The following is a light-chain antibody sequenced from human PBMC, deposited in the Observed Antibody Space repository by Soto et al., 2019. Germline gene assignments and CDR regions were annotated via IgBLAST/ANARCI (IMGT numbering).Light chain of an antibody. Sequence: DLQLTQSPSSVSASVGDRVTITCRASQGVNRWLAWYQQKPGKAPKLLIYATSTLQTEVPLRFSGSGSATDFTLTISSLQPEDSATYYCQQANTFPLTFGGGTKVEIK. V-gene: IGKV1-12*01. CDR2: ATS. CDR1: QGVNRW. CDR3: QQANTFPLT. J-gene: IGKJ4*01.